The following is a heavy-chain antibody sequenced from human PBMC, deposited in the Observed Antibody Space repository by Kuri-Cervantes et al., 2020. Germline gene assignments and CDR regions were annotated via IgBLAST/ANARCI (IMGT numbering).Heavy chain of an antibody. J-gene: IGHJ2*01. CDR1: GYSFTTYW. CDR3: ARSSSWYGNFDL. CDR2: IYPGDSDT. D-gene: IGHD6-13*01. V-gene: IGHV5-51*01. Sequence: KVSCKGSGYSFTTYWIGWVRQMPGKGLEWMGIIYPGDSDTRYSPSFQGQVTISADKSISTAYLQWSSLKASDTAIYYCARSSSWYGNFDLWGRGTLVTVSS.